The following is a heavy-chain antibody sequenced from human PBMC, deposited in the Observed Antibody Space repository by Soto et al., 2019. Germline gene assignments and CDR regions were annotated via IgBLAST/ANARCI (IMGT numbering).Heavy chain of an antibody. J-gene: IGHJ4*02. CDR2: ISSSGSTI. V-gene: IGHV3-48*03. Sequence: GGSLRLSCAASGFTFSSYEMNWVRQAPGKGLEWVSYISSSGSTIYYADSVKGRFTISRDNAKNSLYLQMNSLRAEDTAVYYCAGARYYDFWSGYYDYWGQGTLVTVSS. CDR3: AGARYYDFWSGYYDY. CDR1: GFTFSSYE. D-gene: IGHD3-3*01.